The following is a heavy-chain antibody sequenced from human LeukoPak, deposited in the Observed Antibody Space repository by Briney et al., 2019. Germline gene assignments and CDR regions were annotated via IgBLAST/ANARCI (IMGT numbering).Heavy chain of an antibody. J-gene: IGHJ4*02. CDR1: GGSISSSSYY. V-gene: IGHV4-39*07. CDR3: ARGAPTQRYSSGSYYFDY. CDR2: IYYSGST. D-gene: IGHD6-19*01. Sequence: PSETLSLTCTVSGGSISSSSYYWGWIRQPPGKGLEWIGSIYYSGSTYYNPSLKSRVTISVDTSKNQFSLKLSSVTAADTAVYYCARGAPTQRYSSGSYYFDYWGQGTLVTVSS.